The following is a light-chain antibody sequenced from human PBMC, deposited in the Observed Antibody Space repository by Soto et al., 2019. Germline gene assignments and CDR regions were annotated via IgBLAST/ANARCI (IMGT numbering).Light chain of an antibody. J-gene: IGKJ5*01. Sequence: EIVLAQSPATLSLSPGERATLSCRASQSVSIYLAWYQQKPGQPPRLLIYNASNRTTGIPARFSGSGSGTDFTLTISSLEPEDFAVYYCQQRGDWPPITFGQGTRLENK. CDR1: QSVSIY. V-gene: IGKV3-11*01. CDR2: NAS. CDR3: QQRGDWPPIT.